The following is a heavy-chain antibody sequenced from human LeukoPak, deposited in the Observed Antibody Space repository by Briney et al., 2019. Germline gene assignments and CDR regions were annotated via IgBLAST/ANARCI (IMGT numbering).Heavy chain of an antibody. D-gene: IGHD2-21*01. Sequence: SVKVSCKASGFTFTSSAVQWVRQARGQRLEWIGWIVVGSGNTNYAQKFQERVTITRDMSTSTAYMELSSLRSEDTAVYYCAADRDCGGDCYLIFDYWGQGTLVTVSS. CDR2: IVVGSGNT. CDR3: AADRDCGGDCYLIFDY. V-gene: IGHV1-58*01. CDR1: GFTFTSSA. J-gene: IGHJ4*02.